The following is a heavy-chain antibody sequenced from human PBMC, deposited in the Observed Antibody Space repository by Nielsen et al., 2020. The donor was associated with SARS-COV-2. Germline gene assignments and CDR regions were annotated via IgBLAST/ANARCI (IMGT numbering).Heavy chain of an antibody. CDR2: ISWDGGST. V-gene: IGHV3-43*01. CDR1: GFTFDDYT. D-gene: IGHD2-8*02. Sequence: GESLKIYCSASGFTFDDYTMHWVRQDPGKGLEWVSLISWDGGSTYYADSVKGRFTISRDNSKNSLYLQMNSLRTVDTALYYCANEVRGVFYWGQGTLVTVS. J-gene: IGHJ4*02. CDR3: ANEVRGVFY.